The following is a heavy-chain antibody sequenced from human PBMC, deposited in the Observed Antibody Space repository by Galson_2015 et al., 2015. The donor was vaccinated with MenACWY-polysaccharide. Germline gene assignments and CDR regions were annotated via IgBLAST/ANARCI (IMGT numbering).Heavy chain of an antibody. CDR3: ARGHYGMDV. V-gene: IGHV3-7*01. Sequence: LRLSCAASGFKFSNYWVTWVRQAPGKGLEWVANIKKDGSEKHYVDSVKGRFTISRDNALYLQMNSLRAEDTAVYFCARGHYGMDVWGQGATVTVSS. CDR1: GFKFSNYW. J-gene: IGHJ6*02. CDR2: IKKDGSEK.